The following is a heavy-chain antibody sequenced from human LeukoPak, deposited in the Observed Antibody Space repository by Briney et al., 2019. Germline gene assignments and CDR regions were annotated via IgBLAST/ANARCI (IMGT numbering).Heavy chain of an antibody. CDR2: IYYSGST. CDR1: GGSISSRSYY. Sequence: SETLSLTCTVSGGSISSRSYYWGWIRQPPGKGLEWIGYIYYSGSTNYNPSLKSRVTISVDTSKNQFSLKLSSVTAADTAVYYCARDAYRGAVTFNYWGQGTLVTVSS. V-gene: IGHV4-61*05. CDR3: ARDAYRGAVTFNY. J-gene: IGHJ4*02. D-gene: IGHD2-15*01.